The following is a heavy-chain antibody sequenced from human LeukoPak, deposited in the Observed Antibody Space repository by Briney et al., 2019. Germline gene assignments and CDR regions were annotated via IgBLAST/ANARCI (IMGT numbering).Heavy chain of an antibody. CDR3: AREDYYYYYGMDV. CDR2: IKQDGSEK. CDR1: GFTFSSYW. J-gene: IGHJ6*04. Sequence: GGSLRLSCAASGFTFSSYWMSWVRQAPGKGPEWVANIKQDGSEKYYVDSVKGRFTISRDNAKNSLYLQMNSLRAEDTAVYYCAREDYYYYYGMDVWGKGTTVTVSS. V-gene: IGHV3-7*03.